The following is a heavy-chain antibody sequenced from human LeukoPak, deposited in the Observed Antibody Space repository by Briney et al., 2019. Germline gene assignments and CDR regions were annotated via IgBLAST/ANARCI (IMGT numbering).Heavy chain of an antibody. V-gene: IGHV1-69*13. CDR2: IIPIFGTA. D-gene: IGHD3-22*01. CDR1: GGTFSSYA. Sequence: GASVKVSSKASGGTFSSYAISWVRQAPGQGLEWMGGIIPIFGTANYAQKFQGRVTITADESTSTAYMELSSLRSEDTAVYYCARDSRAYYYDSSGYYLDYWGQGTLVTVSS. J-gene: IGHJ4*02. CDR3: ARDSRAYYYDSSGYYLDY.